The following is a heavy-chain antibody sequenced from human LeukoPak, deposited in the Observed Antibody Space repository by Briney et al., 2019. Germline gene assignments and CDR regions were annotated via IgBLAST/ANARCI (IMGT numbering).Heavy chain of an antibody. CDR2: IYCSGST. CDR1: GFSISGYY. V-gene: IGHV4-59*01. D-gene: IGHD1-26*01. CDR3: ARYIVSYPHDAFDI. J-gene: IGHJ3*02. Sequence: SETLSLTCTVSGFSISGYYWSWVRQPPGKGLEWVGDIYCSGSTSYNASLKSRVTISLGAYKKQFSLKLISVPGADKAFFYCARYIVSYPHDAFDIWGQGTIATVSS.